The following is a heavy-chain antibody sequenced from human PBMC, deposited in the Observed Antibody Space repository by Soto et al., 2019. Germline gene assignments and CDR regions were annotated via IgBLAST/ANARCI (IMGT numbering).Heavy chain of an antibody. Sequence: GGSLRLSCAASGFTVSSNYMSWVRQAPGKRLEWVSVIYSGGSTYYADSVKGRFTISRDNSKNTLYLQMNSLRAEDTAVYYCARPRIAVADDAFDIWGQGTMVTVSS. V-gene: IGHV3-53*01. D-gene: IGHD6-19*01. CDR2: IYSGGST. J-gene: IGHJ3*02. CDR1: GFTVSSNY. CDR3: ARPRIAVADDAFDI.